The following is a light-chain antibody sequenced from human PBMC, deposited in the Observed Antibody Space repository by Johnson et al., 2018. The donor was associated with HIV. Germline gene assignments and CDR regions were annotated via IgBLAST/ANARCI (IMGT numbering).Light chain of an antibody. CDR2: GTT. J-gene: IGLJ1*01. CDR1: YSNIEHNY. Sequence: QSVLTQPPSVSAAAGQKVTISCSGTYSNIEHNYVSWYQQLPGTAPKLLIYGTTKRPSGIPDPFSGSKSGTSATLGITGLQAVDEADYYCGTWDNSLDGYVCGTGTRVTVL. CDR3: GTWDNSLDGYV. V-gene: IGLV1-51*01.